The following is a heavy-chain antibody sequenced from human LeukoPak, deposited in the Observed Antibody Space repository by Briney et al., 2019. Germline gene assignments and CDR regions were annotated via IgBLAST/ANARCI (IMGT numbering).Heavy chain of an antibody. CDR2: IYYSGST. V-gene: IGHV4-30-4*01. CDR3: ARASREYYYDSSGYYDY. CDR1: GGSISSGDYY. Sequence: SQTLSLTCTVSGGSISSGDYYWSWIRQPPGKGLEWIGYIYYSGSTYYNPSLKSRVTISVDTSKNQCSLKLSSVTAADTAVYYCARASREYYYDSSGYYDYWGQGTLVTVSS. D-gene: IGHD3-22*01. J-gene: IGHJ4*02.